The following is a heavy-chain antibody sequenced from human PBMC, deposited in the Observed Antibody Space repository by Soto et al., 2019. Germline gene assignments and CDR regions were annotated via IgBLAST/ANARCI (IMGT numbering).Heavy chain of an antibody. V-gene: IGHV4-59*01. CDR2: IYYSGST. CDR1: GGSISSYY. J-gene: IGHJ4*02. CDR3: ARGSPEGSPSYYDSSGYYGY. Sequence: SETLSLTCTVSGGSISSYYWSWIRQPPGKGLEWIGYIYYSGSTNYNPSLKSRVTISVDTSKNQSSLKLSSVTAADTAVYYCARGSPEGSPSYYDSSGYYGYWGQGTLVTVSS. D-gene: IGHD3-22*01.